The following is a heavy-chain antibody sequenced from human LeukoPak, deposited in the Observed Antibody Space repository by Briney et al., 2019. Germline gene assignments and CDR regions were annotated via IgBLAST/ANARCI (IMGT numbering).Heavy chain of an antibody. V-gene: IGHV3-23*01. CDR1: GFTFSSYA. CDR3: AKEQSLGEAPFYYFDY. D-gene: IGHD6-19*01. CDR2: ISGSGGST. J-gene: IGHJ4*02. Sequence: PGGSLRLSCAASGFTFSSYAMSGVRQAPGKGLEWVSAISGSGGSTYYADSVKGRFTISRDNSKNTLYLQMNSLRAEDTAVYYCAKEQSLGEAPFYYFDYWGQGTLVTVSS.